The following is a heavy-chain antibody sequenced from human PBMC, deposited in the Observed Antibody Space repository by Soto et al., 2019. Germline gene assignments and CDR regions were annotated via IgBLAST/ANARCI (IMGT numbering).Heavy chain of an antibody. Sequence: QVQLQESGPGLVKPSQTLSLTCTVSGGSISSGGYYWSWIRQHPGKGLEWIGYIYYSGSTYYNPSLKSRVTMSADTPKNQFSXXXXXXXXXXXXXXXXXXXXXXXGPGTLVTVSS. CDR3: XXXXXXX. V-gene: IGHV4-31*03. J-gene: IGHJ5*02. CDR1: GGSISSGGYY. CDR2: IYYSGST.